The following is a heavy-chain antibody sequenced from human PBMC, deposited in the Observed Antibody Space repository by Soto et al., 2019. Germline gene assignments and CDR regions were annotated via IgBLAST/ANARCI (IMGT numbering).Heavy chain of an antibody. D-gene: IGHD6-6*01. J-gene: IGHJ4*02. CDR2: TGLNGRTT. Sequence: GSLRLSCAASGFPFSMSAMTWDRQAPGKGLEWVSTTGLNGRTTYYADSVKGRFTVSRDNTKNTLDLQMASLRAEDTAVYYCATVHSTSRSFDYWGQGTLVTVSS. CDR3: ATVHSTSRSFDY. CDR1: GFPFSMSA. V-gene: IGHV3-23*01.